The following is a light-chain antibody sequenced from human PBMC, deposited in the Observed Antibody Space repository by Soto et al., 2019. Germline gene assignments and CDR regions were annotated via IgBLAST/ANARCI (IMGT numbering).Light chain of an antibody. Sequence: DIQMTQYPSSLSASVGDRVTITCRASQSISSYLNLYQQKLGNAPKLLIYAASSLQSVVPSRFSGSGSGTDFTLTISSLQPEDFATYYCQQSYSTPRTFGQGTKVDIK. CDR3: QQSYSTPRT. V-gene: IGKV1-39*01. CDR2: AAS. J-gene: IGKJ1*01. CDR1: QSISSY.